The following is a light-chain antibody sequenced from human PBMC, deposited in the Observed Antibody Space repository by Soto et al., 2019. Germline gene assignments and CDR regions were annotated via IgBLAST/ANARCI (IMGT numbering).Light chain of an antibody. CDR2: AAS. CDR3: QQLNTYPFT. V-gene: IGKV1-9*01. J-gene: IGKJ3*01. Sequence: DIQLTQSPSFLSASIGDRVTITCRASQGINSYLAWYQQKPGKAPKLLIYAASTLQSRVPSRFSGSESGTEFTLTISSLQPEDSATYFCQQLNTYPFTFGPGTKVDFK. CDR1: QGINSY.